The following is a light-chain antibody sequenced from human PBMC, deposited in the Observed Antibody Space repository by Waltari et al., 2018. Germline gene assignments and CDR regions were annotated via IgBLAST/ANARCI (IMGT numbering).Light chain of an antibody. Sequence: QSVLTQPPSVSAAPGQKVTISCSGTSSNIGNNYVSWYQQFPGTAPKVHIHDNNKRPSGIPDRFSGSKSGTSATLVSTGLQTGDEADYYCGTWDTSLSKVFGGGTKLTVL. CDR3: GTWDTSLSKV. CDR1: SSNIGNNY. V-gene: IGLV1-51*01. CDR2: DNN. J-gene: IGLJ2*01.